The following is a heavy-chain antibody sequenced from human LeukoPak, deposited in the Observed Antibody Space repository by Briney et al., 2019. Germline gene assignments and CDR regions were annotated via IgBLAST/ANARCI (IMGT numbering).Heavy chain of an antibody. CDR2: MKEDGGEI. CDR1: GFPFSNYW. CDR3: VRDRGYSTFDY. Sequence: GSLRLSCAGSGFPFSNYWMAWVRPAPGKGLEWVANMKEDGGEINYVDSVKGRFTISRDKSKNTLDLQMNSLRADDTAVYYCVRDRGYSTFDYWGQGTLVIVSS. J-gene: IGHJ4*02. V-gene: IGHV3-7*01. D-gene: IGHD4-23*01.